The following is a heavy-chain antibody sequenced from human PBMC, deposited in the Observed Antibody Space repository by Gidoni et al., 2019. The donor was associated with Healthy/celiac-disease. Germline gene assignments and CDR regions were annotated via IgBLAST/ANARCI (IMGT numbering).Heavy chain of an antibody. V-gene: IGHV3-23*01. Sequence: EVQLLESGGGLVQPGGSLRLSCAASGFTFRSYAMSWVRQAPGKGLEWVSAISGSGGSTYYADSVKGRFTISRDNSKNTLYLQMNSLRAEDTAVYYCAKDKVVPRAPLYYMDVWGKGTTVTVSS. CDR1: GFTFRSYA. J-gene: IGHJ6*03. CDR3: AKDKVVPRAPLYYMDV. CDR2: ISGSGGST. D-gene: IGHD2-2*01.